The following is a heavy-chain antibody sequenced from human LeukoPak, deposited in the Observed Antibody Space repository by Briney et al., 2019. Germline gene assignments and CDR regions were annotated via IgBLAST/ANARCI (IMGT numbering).Heavy chain of an antibody. J-gene: IGHJ3*02. CDR3: ARDVGGGGLAFDI. V-gene: IGHV4-59*01. CDR2: IYYSGST. Sequence: SETLSLTRTVSGGSISSYYWSWIRQPPGKGLEWIGYIYYSGSTNYNPSLKSRVTISVDTSKNQFSLKLSSVTAADTAVYYCARDVGGGGLAFDIWGQGTMVTVSS. CDR1: GGSISSYY. D-gene: IGHD3-16*01.